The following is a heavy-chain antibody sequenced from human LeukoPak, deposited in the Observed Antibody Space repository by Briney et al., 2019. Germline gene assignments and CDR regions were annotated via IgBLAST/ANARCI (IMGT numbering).Heavy chain of an antibody. CDR3: ARATVTTDSLCY. D-gene: IGHD4-17*01. CDR2: IWYDGSNK. J-gene: IGHJ4*02. Sequence: LSGRSLRLSCAASGFTFSSYGMHWVRQAPGKGLEWVAVIWYDGSNKYYADSVKGRFTISRDNSKNTLYLQMNSLRAEDTAVYYCARATVTTDSLCYWGQGTLVTVSS. CDR1: GFTFSSYG. V-gene: IGHV3-33*01.